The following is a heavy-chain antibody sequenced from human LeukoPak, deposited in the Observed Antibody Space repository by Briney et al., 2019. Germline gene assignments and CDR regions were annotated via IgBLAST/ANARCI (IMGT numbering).Heavy chain of an antibody. D-gene: IGHD1-1*01. CDR1: GYTFTSYA. Sequence: ASVKVSCKASGYTFTSYAMHWVRQAPGQRLEWMGWINAGNGNTKYSQKFQGRVTITRDTPASTAYMELSSLRSEDTAVYYCARDIVGKVERRDYGMDVWGKGTTVTVSS. CDR2: INAGNGNT. CDR3: ARDIVGKVERRDYGMDV. J-gene: IGHJ6*04. V-gene: IGHV1-3*01.